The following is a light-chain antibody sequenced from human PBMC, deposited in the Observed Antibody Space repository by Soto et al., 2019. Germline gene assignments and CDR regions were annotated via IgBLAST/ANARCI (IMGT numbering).Light chain of an antibody. J-gene: IGLJ1*01. CDR2: DVN. CDR3: SSFTSSSHYV. CDR1: SSDVGGYNY. V-gene: IGLV2-14*01. Sequence: QSVLTQPASVSGSPGQSITITCTGTSSDVGGYNYVSWYQQHPGKAPKLMIYDVNNRPSGVSNRFSGSKSGNTASLTISGLQAEDEADYYCSSFTSSSHYVFGTGTKLTVL.